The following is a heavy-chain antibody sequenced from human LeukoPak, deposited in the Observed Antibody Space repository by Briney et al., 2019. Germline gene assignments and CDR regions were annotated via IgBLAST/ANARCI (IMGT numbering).Heavy chain of an antibody. CDR1: GFTFSSYW. D-gene: IGHD6-13*01. J-gene: IGHJ6*03. Sequence: GGSLRLSCAASGFTFSSYWMHWVRQAPGKGLVWVSRINSDGSSTSYADSVKGRFTISRDNAKNTLYLQMNSLRAEDTAVYYCARVAAAANYYYYMDVWGKGTTVTVSS. V-gene: IGHV3-74*01. CDR3: ARVAAAANYYYYMDV. CDR2: INSDGSST.